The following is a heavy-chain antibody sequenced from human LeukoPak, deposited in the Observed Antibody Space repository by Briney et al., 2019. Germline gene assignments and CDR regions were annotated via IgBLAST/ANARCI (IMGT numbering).Heavy chain of an antibody. Sequence: TGGSLRLSCAASGFTFSSYNMNWVRQAPGKGLEWVSSISSSSNYIYYADSVKGRFTISRDNAKNSLYLQMNSLRAEDTAVYYCAREDTAMVPSAPYYWGQGTLVTVSS. D-gene: IGHD5-18*01. J-gene: IGHJ4*02. CDR2: ISSSSNYI. V-gene: IGHV3-21*01. CDR1: GFTFSSYN. CDR3: AREDTAMVPSAPYY.